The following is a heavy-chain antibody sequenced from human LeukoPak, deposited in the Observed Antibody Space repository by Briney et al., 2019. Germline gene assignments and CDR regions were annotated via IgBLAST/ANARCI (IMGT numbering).Heavy chain of an antibody. CDR1: GGSISSYY. CDR2: IYYSGST. D-gene: IGHD4-17*01. CDR3: ARRFSYGDYDGWSWFDP. Sequence: KTSETLSLTCTVSGGSISSYYWSWIRQPPGKGLEWIGYIYYSGSTNYNPSLKSRVTISVDTSKNQFSLKLSSVTAADTAVYYCARRFSYGDYDGWSWFDPWGQGTLVTVSS. J-gene: IGHJ5*02. V-gene: IGHV4-59*01.